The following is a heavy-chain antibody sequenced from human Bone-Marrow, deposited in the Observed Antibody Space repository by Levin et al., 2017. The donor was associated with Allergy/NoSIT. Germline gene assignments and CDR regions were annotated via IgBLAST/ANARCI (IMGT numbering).Heavy chain of an antibody. V-gene: IGHV3-23*01. J-gene: IGHJ5*02. CDR3: AGYNWFDP. CDR2: ISGAGNTT. CDR1: GFTFANYA. Sequence: GASVKVSCAASGFTFANYAMSWVRQAPGKGLEWVSAISGAGNTTYYIDSVRGRFTISRDNSKNTLFLQMNSLRLEDTAVYYCAGYNWFDPWGQGTLVTVSS.